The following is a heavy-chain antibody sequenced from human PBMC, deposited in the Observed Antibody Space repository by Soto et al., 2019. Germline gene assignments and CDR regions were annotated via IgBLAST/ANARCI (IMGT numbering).Heavy chain of an antibody. V-gene: IGHV1-69*06. J-gene: IGHJ4*02. D-gene: IGHD3-9*01. CDR2: IIPIYASP. CDR3: AVTVTGSRSPLAH. Sequence: QVQLVQSGAEVKKPGSSVKVSCKASGGTFSSNAISWVRQAPGQGLEWMGGIIPIYASPNYAQNFQGRVTVTADKATSTAYLVLCRLKFADSASYYCAVTVTGSRSPLAHWGRGTLVIVSS. CDR1: GGTFSSNA.